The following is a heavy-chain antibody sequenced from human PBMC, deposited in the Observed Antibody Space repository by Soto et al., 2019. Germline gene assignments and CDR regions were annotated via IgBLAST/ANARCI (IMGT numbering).Heavy chain of an antibody. CDR3: ARGGVDYYDSSGYYLSPYYFDY. J-gene: IGHJ4*02. CDR1: GGSISSGGYS. D-gene: IGHD3-22*01. Sequence: SETLSLTCAVSGGSISSGGYSWSWIRQPPGKGLEWIGYIYHSGSTYYNPSLKSRVTISVDRSKNQFSLKLSSVTAADTAVYFCARGGVDYYDSSGYYLSPYYFDYWGQGTLVTVSS. CDR2: IYHSGST. V-gene: IGHV4-30-2*01.